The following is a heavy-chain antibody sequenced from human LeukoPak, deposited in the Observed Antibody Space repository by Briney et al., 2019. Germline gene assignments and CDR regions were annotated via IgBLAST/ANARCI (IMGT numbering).Heavy chain of an antibody. CDR3: ARGNYGGDYFDY. D-gene: IGHD4-23*01. CDR1: GFTFSSYA. V-gene: IGHV3-23*01. J-gene: IGHJ4*02. Sequence: PGGSLRLSCAASGFTFSSYAMSWVRQAPGKGLEWVSGIGGGGITTFYADSVKGRFAILRDNSKNTLYLQMDSLRAEDTAVYYCARGNYGGDYFDYWGQGTLVTVSS. CDR2: IGGGGITT.